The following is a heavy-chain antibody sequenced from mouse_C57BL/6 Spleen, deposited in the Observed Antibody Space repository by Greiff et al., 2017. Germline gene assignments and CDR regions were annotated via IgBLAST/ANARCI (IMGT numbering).Heavy chain of an antibody. CDR1: GYAFSSYW. CDR2: IYPGDGDT. CDR3: ARSEYNPLDWYFDV. V-gene: IGHV1-80*01. Sequence: QVHVKQSGAELVKPGASVKISCKASGYAFSSYWMNWVKQRPGKGLEWIGQIYPGDGDTNYNGKFKGKATLTADKSSSTAYMQLSSLTSEDSAVYFCARSEYNPLDWYFDVWGTGTTVTVSS. D-gene: IGHD1-3*01. J-gene: IGHJ1*03.